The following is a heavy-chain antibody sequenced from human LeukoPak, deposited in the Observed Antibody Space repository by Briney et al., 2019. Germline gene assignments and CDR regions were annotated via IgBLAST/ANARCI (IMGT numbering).Heavy chain of an antibody. J-gene: IGHJ1*01. Sequence: GESLKISCKSSGYSFTSYWIRWVRQMPGKGLEWVANIKKDGSEQFYGDSVRGRFTISRDNSKNSLYLQMNNLRPEDTAMYYCTTYLDSGPSKDWGQGTLVTVSS. V-gene: IGHV3-7*05. CDR1: GYSFTSYW. D-gene: IGHD1-26*01. CDR3: TTYLDSGPSKD. CDR2: IKKDGSEQ.